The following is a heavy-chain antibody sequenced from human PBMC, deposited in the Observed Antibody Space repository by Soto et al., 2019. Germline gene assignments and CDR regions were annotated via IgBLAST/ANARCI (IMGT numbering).Heavy chain of an antibody. V-gene: IGHV3-43*01. J-gene: IGHJ5*02. CDR1: GFTFDDYT. CDR3: AKDIAYRGYGGFDP. CDR2: ISWDGYSS. D-gene: IGHD5-12*01. Sequence: PGGSLRLSCAASGFTFDDYTMHWVRQAPGEGLEWVSLISWDGYSSYYTDSVKGRFTISRDNSRNSPYLQMNSLRTEDTALYYCAKDIAYRGYGGFDPWGLGTLVTVSS.